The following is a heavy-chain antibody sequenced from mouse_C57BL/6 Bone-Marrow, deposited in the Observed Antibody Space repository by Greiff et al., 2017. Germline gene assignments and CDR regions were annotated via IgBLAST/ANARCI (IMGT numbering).Heavy chain of an antibody. J-gene: IGHJ3*01. V-gene: IGHV3-6*01. Sequence: EVKLMESGPGLVKPSQSLSLTCSVTGYSITSGYYWNWIRQFPGNKLEWMGYISYDGSNNYNPSLKNRISITRDTSKNQFFLKLNSVTTEDTATYYCAISTMITTLFAYWGQGTLVTVSA. CDR1: GYSITSGYY. CDR2: ISYDGSN. CDR3: AISTMITTLFAY. D-gene: IGHD2-4*01.